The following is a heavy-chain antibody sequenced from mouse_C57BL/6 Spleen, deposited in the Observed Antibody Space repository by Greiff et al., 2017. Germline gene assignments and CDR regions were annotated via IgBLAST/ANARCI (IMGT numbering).Heavy chain of an antibody. J-gene: IGHJ4*01. CDR2: IDPETGGT. V-gene: IGHV1-15*01. CDR3: TRYYDGYLYAMDY. D-gene: IGHD2-3*01. Sequence: VQLQESGAELVRPGASVTLSCKASGYTFTDYEMHWVKQTPVHGLEWIGAIDPETGGTAYNQKFKGKAILTADKSSSTAYMELRSLTSEDSAVYYCTRYYDGYLYAMDYWGQGTSVTVSS. CDR1: GYTFTDYE.